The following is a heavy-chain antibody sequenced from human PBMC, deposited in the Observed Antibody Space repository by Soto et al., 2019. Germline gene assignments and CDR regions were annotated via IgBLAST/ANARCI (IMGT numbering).Heavy chain of an antibody. D-gene: IGHD3-3*01. CDR2: ISYDGSNK. CDR3: ARAVADDTIYGVVIRKTYYFDY. J-gene: IGHJ4*02. CDR1: GFTFSSYA. Sequence: QVQLVESGGGVVQPGRSLRLSCAASGFTFSSYAMHWVRQAPGKGLEWVAVISYDGSNKYYADSVKGRFTISRDNSKTTLYLKMNSLRAEDTAVYYCARAVADDTIYGVVIRKTYYFDYWGQRTLVTVAS. V-gene: IGHV3-30-3*01.